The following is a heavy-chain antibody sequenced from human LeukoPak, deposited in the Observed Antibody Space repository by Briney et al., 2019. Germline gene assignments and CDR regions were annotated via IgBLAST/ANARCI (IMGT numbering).Heavy chain of an antibody. Sequence: GGSLRLSCAASGFTFSSYGMHWVRQAPGKGLEWVAVIWYDGSNKYYADSVKGRFTISRDNSKNTLYLQMNSLRAEDTAVYYCARDKITMVRGVIWWFDPWGQGTLVTVSS. CDR1: GFTFSSYG. CDR3: ARDKITMVRGVIWWFDP. V-gene: IGHV3-33*08. CDR2: IWYDGSNK. D-gene: IGHD3-10*01. J-gene: IGHJ5*02.